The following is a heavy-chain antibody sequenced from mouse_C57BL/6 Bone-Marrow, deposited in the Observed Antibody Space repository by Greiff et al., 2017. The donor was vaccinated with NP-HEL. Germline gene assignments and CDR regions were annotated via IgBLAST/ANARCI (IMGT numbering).Heavy chain of an antibody. D-gene: IGHD2-1*01. Sequence: EVKLQESGGGLVQPGGSLKLSCAASGFTFSDYYMYWVRQTPEKRLEWFAYISNGGGSTYYPDTVKGRFTISRDNAKNTLYLQMSRLKSEDTAMYYCARHGNYSYWGQGTLVTVSA. J-gene: IGHJ3*01. V-gene: IGHV5-12*01. CDR3: ARHGNYSY. CDR1: GFTFSDYY. CDR2: ISNGGGST.